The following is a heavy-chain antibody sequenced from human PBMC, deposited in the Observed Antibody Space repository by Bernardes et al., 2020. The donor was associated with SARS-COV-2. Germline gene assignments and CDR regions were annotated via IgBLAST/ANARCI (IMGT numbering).Heavy chain of an antibody. V-gene: IGHV5-10-1*01. CDR3: ARLGFTDYDYADQ. D-gene: IGHD5-12*01. CDR2: VDPSDSYS. Sequence: GASLKISCKGSGYSLTNYWISWVRQLPGRGLEWMGKVDPSDSYSHYSPSFQGHVTISVDKSTTTAYLQWSSLKASDSAMYYCARLGFTDYDYADQWGQGTLVTVSS. J-gene: IGHJ5*02. CDR1: GYSLTNYW.